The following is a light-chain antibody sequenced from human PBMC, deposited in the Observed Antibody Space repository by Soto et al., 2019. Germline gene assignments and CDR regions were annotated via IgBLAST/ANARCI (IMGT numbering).Light chain of an antibody. CDR3: NSYTSSSTFV. J-gene: IGLJ1*01. CDR2: EVS. Sequence: QSALTQPASVSGSPGQSITISCTGTSSDVGGYNYVSWYQQHPGKAPKLMMFEVSNRPSGVSNRFSGSRSGNTASLTISGLQSEDEAEYYCNSYTSSSTFVFGTGTSSPS. CDR1: SSDVGGYNY. V-gene: IGLV2-14*01.